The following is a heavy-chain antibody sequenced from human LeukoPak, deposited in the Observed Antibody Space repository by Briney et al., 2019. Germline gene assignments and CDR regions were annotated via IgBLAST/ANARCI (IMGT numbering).Heavy chain of an antibody. CDR2: IYYSGST. CDR1: GGSIISTTYY. Sequence: PSETLSLTCTVSGGSIISTTYYWGWIRQPPGKGLEWIGSIYYSGSTYYNPSLKSRVTISVDTSKNQFSLKLSSVTAADTAVYYCARGWPYGSGSYYIDYWGQGTLVTVSS. J-gene: IGHJ4*02. D-gene: IGHD3-10*01. CDR3: ARGWPYGSGSYYIDY. V-gene: IGHV4-39*01.